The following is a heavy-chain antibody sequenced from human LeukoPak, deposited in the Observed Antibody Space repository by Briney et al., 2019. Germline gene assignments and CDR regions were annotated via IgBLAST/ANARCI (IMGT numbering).Heavy chain of an antibody. CDR2: ISTNNGDT. D-gene: IGHD3-10*01. CDR3: AREGSYYNWFDP. CDR1: GYTFSSYG. V-gene: IGHV1-18*01. J-gene: IGHJ5*02. Sequence: ASVKVSCKPSGYTFSSYGLIWVRQAPGQGLEWMGWISTNNGDTKYAQKLQGRVTLTTDTSTSTVYMDLRSLTSDDTAVYYCAREGSYYNWFDPWGQGTLVTVSS.